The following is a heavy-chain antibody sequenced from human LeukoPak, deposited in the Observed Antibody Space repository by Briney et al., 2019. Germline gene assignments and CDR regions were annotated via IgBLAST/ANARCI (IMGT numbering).Heavy chain of an antibody. J-gene: IGHJ4*02. CDR1: GFTFSSYW. D-gene: IGHD6-13*01. Sequence: GGSLRLSCAASGFTFSSYWMSWVRQAPGKGLEWVAIIKQDGNEKYYVDSVKGRFTISRDNAKDSLYLQMNSLRAEDTAVYYCARHGHSGYSNSWYFSFDYWGQGTLVTVSS. CDR2: IKQDGNEK. V-gene: IGHV3-7*01. CDR3: ARHGHSGYSNSWYFSFDY.